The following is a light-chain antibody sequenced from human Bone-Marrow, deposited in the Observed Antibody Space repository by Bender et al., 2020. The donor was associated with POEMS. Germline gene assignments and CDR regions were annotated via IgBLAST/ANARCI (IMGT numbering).Light chain of an antibody. J-gene: IGLJ3*02. V-gene: IGLV2-23*01. Sequence: QSALTQPPSASGSPGQSVTISCTGTSSDFGNYNFVSWYQEHPGKAPKLMIYEGSMRPSGVSNRFSGSKSGSSASLAISGLQSEDAADYYCSTWDDRLNAWLFGGGTKLTVL. CDR1: SSDFGNYNF. CDR3: STWDDRLNAWL. CDR2: EGS.